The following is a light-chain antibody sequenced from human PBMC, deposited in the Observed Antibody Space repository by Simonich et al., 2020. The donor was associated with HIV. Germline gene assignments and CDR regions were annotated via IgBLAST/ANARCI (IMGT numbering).Light chain of an antibody. V-gene: IGKV4-1*01. Sequence: DIVMTQSPDSLAVSLGERATINCKSSQSVLYISNNKNYLAWYQQKPGQPPKLLIYWASTRESGVPGRFRGSGSGTDFTLTISSLQAEDVAVYYCQQYYSTPWTFGQGTKVEIK. CDR3: QQYYSTPWT. CDR2: WAS. J-gene: IGKJ1*01. CDR1: QSVLYISNNKNY.